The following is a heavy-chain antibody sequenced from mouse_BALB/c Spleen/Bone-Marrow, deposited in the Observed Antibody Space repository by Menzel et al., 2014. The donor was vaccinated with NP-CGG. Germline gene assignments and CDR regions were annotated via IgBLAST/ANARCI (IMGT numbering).Heavy chain of an antibody. CDR2: INPYNDGT. V-gene: IGHV1-14*01. CDR1: GYTFTSHV. CDR3: AREEGYYGSLYAMDY. D-gene: IGHD1-1*01. J-gene: IGHJ4*01. Sequence: EVKLQESGPELVKPGASVKMSCKASGYTFTSHVMHWVKQKPGQGLEWIGYINPYNDGTKYNEKFKGKATLTSDKSSSTAYMELSSLTSEDSAVYYCAREEGYYGSLYAMDYWGQGTSVTVSS.